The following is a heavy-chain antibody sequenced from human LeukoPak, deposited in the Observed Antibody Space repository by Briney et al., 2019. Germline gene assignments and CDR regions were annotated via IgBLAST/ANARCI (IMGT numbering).Heavy chain of an antibody. CDR2: ISGSGGNK. CDR1: GYTLSVYY. Sequence: PGGSLRLSCAHPGYTLSVYYIRWIRQAPGKGLEWVSAISGSGGNKYYADSVKGRFTISRDKGKDTLYLEMNRLDGEAQAADFFAKNGYSGSPFVEYWRQGTPVTVSS. D-gene: IGHD5-12*01. J-gene: IGHJ4*02. CDR3: AKNGYSGSPFVEY. V-gene: IGHV3-23*01.